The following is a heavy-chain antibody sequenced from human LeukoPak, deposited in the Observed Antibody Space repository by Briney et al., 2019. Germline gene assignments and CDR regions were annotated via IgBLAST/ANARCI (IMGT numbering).Heavy chain of an antibody. V-gene: IGHV1-2*02. J-gene: IGHJ4*02. CDR1: GYTFTGHY. Sequence: ASVKVSCKASGYTFTGHYVHWVRQAPGQGLEWMGWINGNTGDTNYARRFQGRVTMIRETSISTMYMELSRLRSDDTAVYYCAREYSSSLFDYWGQGTLVTVSS. CDR3: AREYSSSLFDY. CDR2: INGNTGDT. D-gene: IGHD6-13*01.